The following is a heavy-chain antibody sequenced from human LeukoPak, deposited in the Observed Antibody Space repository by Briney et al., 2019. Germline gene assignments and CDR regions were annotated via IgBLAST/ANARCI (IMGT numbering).Heavy chain of an antibody. J-gene: IGHJ4*02. V-gene: IGHV3-7*01. Sequence: GGFLRLSCAASGFIFSNYWMSWVRQAPGKGLEWVANIKQDGSEKYYVDSVKGRFTISKDNAKNSLYLQMNNLRAEDTAVYYCARDRRYGGASQSFDYWGQGTLVTVSS. CDR2: IKQDGSEK. D-gene: IGHD4-23*01. CDR3: ARDRRYGGASQSFDY. CDR1: GFIFSNYW.